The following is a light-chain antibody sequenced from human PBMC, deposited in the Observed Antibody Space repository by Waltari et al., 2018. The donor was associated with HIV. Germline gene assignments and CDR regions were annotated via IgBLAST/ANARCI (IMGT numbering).Light chain of an antibody. CDR1: RLTRYY. V-gene: IGLV3-19*01. CDR2: GEN. Sequence: SSELTQDPAVSVALGQTVRITCQGDRLTRYYALWYQQKPGQAPVLVIYGENHRPSGIPDRFSGSSSGNTASLTITGAQAEDEADYYCSSRDSTYNPVVFGGGTNLTVL. J-gene: IGLJ2*01. CDR3: SSRDSTYNPVV.